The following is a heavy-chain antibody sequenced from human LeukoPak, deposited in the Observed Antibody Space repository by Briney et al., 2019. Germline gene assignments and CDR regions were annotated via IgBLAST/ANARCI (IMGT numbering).Heavy chain of an antibody. CDR1: GFTFSNAW. Sequence: GGSLRLSCAASGFTFSNAWISWVRQAPGKGLGWVRRIKSKTDGGTKDYAEPVKGRFTISRDDSKNTLYLQMNSLKTEDTAVYYCTTEWELLPLDDAFDIWGQGTMVTVSS. D-gene: IGHD1-26*01. CDR2: IKSKTDGGTK. J-gene: IGHJ3*02. V-gene: IGHV3-15*01. CDR3: TTEWELLPLDDAFDI.